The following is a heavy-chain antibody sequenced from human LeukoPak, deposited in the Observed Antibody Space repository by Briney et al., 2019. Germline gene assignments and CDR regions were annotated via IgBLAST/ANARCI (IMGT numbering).Heavy chain of an antibody. CDR2: IYTSGST. V-gene: IGHV4-4*07. J-gene: IGHJ4*02. Sequence: PSETLSLTCTVSGGSISSYYWSWIRQPAGKGLEWIGRIYTSGSTNYNPSLKSRVTMSVDTSKNQFSLKLSSVTAADTAVYYCARDTPKVMVRGALDSKFDYWGQGTLVTVSS. D-gene: IGHD3-10*01. CDR1: GGSISSYY. CDR3: ARDTPKVMVRGALDSKFDY.